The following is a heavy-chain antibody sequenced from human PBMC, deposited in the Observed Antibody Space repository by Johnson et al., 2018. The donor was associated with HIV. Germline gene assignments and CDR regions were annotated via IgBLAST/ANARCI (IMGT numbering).Heavy chain of an antibody. CDR1: GFTFSSYG. Sequence: HVQLVESGGGVVQPGGSLILSCAASGFTFSSYGMHWVRQAPGKGLEWVAFIRYDGSNKYYADSVKGLFTISRDNSKNTLYLQMNSLRAEDTAVYYCAKDGYSGYDDAFDIWGQGTMVTVSS. J-gene: IGHJ3*02. D-gene: IGHD5-12*01. CDR3: AKDGYSGYDDAFDI. CDR2: IRYDGSNK. V-gene: IGHV3-30*02.